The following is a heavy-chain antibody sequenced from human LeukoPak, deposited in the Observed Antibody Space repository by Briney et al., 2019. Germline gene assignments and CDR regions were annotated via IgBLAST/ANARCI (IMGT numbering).Heavy chain of an antibody. D-gene: IGHD6-13*01. CDR3: ASAADYYYYGMDV. CDR2: ISGSGGST. V-gene: IGHV3-23*01. Sequence: GGSLRLSCAASGFTFSSYAMSWVRQAPGKGLEWVPAISGSGGSTYYADSVKGRFTISRDNSKNTLYLQMNSLRAEDTAVYYCASAADYYYYGMDVWGKGTTVTVSS. J-gene: IGHJ6*04. CDR1: GFTFSSYA.